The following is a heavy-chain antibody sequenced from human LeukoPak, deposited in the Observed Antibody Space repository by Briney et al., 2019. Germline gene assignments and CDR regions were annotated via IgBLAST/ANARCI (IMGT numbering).Heavy chain of an antibody. D-gene: IGHD5-18*01. CDR2: IYYSGST. CDR1: GGSISSSSYY. J-gene: IGHJ4*02. V-gene: IGHV4-39*07. CDR3: AREGYREYYFDY. Sequence: SETLSLTCTVSGGSISSSSYYWGWIRQPPGKGLEWIGSIYYSGSTYYNPSLKSRVTISVDTSKNQFSLKLSSVTTADTAVYYCAREGYREYYFDYWGQGTLVTVSS.